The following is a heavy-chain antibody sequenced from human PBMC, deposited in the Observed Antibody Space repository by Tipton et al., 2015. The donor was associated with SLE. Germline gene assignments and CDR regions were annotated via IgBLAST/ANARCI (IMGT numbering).Heavy chain of an antibody. CDR1: GHSISSGFY. Sequence: TLSLTCSVSGHSISSGFYWGWIRQSPGKGLEWIGNFYHRGTTYYNPSLKSRVTISADTSKNHLSLKLTSVTAADTAVYFCARQAYLCSTTSCPMNPDAFDIWGQGTMVTVSS. CDR3: ARQAYLCSTTSCPMNPDAFDI. CDR2: FYHRGTT. D-gene: IGHD2-2*01. J-gene: IGHJ3*02. V-gene: IGHV4-38-2*01.